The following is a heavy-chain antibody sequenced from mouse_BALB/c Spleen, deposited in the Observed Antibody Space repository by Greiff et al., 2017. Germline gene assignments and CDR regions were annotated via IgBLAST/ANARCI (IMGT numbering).Heavy chain of an antibody. V-gene: IGHV3-6*02. J-gene: IGHJ4*01. Sequence: EVKLVESGPGLVKPSQSLSLTCSVTGYSITSGYYWNWIRQFPGNKLEWMGYISYDGSNNYNPSLKNRISITRDTSKNQFFLKLNSVTTEDTATYYCARESYYRYAYAMDYWGQGTSVTVSS. CDR3: ARESYYRYAYAMDY. CDR1: GYSITSGYY. CDR2: ISYDGSN. D-gene: IGHD2-14*01.